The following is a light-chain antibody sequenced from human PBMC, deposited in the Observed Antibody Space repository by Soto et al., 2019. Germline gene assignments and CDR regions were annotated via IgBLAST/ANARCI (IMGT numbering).Light chain of an antibody. V-gene: IGKV3-15*01. CDR3: QQYNNWPPTWT. Sequence: EIVMTQSPATLSVSPGESATLSCRASQSVSNNLAWYQQKPGQAPRLLIYGASTRATGFPARFSGSGSGTEFTLTISSLQSEDFAGYYCQQYNNWPPTWTFGQGTKVEIK. CDR2: GAS. J-gene: IGKJ1*01. CDR1: QSVSNN.